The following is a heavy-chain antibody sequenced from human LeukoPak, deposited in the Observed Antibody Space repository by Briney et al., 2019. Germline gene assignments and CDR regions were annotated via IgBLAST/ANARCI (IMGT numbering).Heavy chain of an antibody. CDR1: GGSISSYY. Sequence: KASETLSLTCTVSGGSISSYYWSWIRQPPGEGLEWIGYIYYSGSTNYNPSLKSRVTISVDTSKNQFSLKLSSVTAADTAVYYCARRLGRGVITAFDIWGQGTMVTVSS. V-gene: IGHV4-59*01. CDR3: ARRLGRGVITAFDI. CDR2: IYYSGST. J-gene: IGHJ3*02. D-gene: IGHD3-22*01.